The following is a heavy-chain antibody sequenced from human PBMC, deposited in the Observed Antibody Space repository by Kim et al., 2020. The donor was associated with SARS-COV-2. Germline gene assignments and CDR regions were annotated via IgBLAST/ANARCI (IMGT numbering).Heavy chain of an antibody. V-gene: IGHV3-49*03. CDR1: GFTFGDDA. D-gene: IGHD2-2*01. CDR2: IKSKTYDGTT. CDR3: VKDLLLLEPAPAGYYG. Sequence: GGSLRLSCTASGFTFGDDAVSWFRQAPGKGLEWVGIIKSKTYDGTTDYAASVKGRFTCSRDDSKNIAYLQLNSLKTEDTAVDYCVKDLLLLEPAPAGYYG. J-gene: IGHJ6*01.